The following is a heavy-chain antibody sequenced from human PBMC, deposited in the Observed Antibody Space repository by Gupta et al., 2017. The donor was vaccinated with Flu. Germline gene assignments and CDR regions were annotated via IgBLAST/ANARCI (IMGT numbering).Heavy chain of an antibody. CDR3: ATGADQYFDF. V-gene: IGHV4-59*01. CDR2: VYYSGNT. J-gene: IGHJ4*02. Sequence: WSGIRQPPGQGLEWIGYVYYSGNTNYNPSLKSRVTISLDMSKNQFSLRLSSVTAADTAVYFCATGADQYFDFWGQGALVSVSS.